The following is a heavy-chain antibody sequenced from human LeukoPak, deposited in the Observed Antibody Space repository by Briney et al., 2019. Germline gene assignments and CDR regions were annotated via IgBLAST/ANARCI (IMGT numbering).Heavy chain of an antibody. CDR2: INHSGST. CDR3: ARARRLWFGELLS. J-gene: IGHJ5*02. Sequence: SETLSLTCAVYGGSFSGYYWSWIRQPPGKGLEWIGEINHSGSTNYDPSLKSRVTISVDTSKNQFSLKLSSVTAADTAVYYCARARRLWFGELLSWGQGTLVTVPS. CDR1: GGSFSGYY. D-gene: IGHD3-10*01. V-gene: IGHV4-34*01.